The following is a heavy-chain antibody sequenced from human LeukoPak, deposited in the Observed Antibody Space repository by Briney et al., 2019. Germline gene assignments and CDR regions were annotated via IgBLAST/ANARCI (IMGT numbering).Heavy chain of an antibody. J-gene: IGHJ4*02. D-gene: IGHD6-6*01. CDR3: ARLHSFSWGYFDY. CDR2: IYPGDSDT. V-gene: IGHV5-51*01. CDR1: GHSFTSYW. Sequence: GESLKISCKGSGHSFTSYWIGWVRQMPGKGLECMGIIYPGDSDTRYRPSFQGQVTISADKSISTAYLQWSSLKASDTAMYYCARLHSFSWGYFDYWGQGTLVTVSS.